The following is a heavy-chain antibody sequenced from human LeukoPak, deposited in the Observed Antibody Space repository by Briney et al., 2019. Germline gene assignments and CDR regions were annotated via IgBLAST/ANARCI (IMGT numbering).Heavy chain of an antibody. D-gene: IGHD3-3*01. CDR2: INPNSGGT. Sequence: ASVKVSCKASGGTFSSYAISWVRQAPGHGLEWMGWINPNSGGTNYAQKFQGRVTMTRDTSISTAYMELSRLRSDDTAVYYCASQIWSGYYFDYWGQGTLVTVSS. J-gene: IGHJ4*02. V-gene: IGHV1-2*02. CDR1: GGTFSSYA. CDR3: ASQIWSGYYFDY.